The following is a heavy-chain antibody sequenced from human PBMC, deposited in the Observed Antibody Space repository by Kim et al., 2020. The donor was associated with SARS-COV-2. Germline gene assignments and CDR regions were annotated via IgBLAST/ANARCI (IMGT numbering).Heavy chain of an antibody. Sequence: SETLSLTCTASGAPISSYYWVWVRQPPGKGLEWMATFFRSGSTSSNPSLKSLVTISADTSNHPFSLQLSPVTAAKTAVYYCASWDYSDNAGLVHWGQGTLVTVSS. D-gene: IGHD4-4*01. CDR3: ASWDYSDNAGLVH. V-gene: IGHV4-59*13. CDR1: GAPISSYY. CDR2: FFRSGST. J-gene: IGHJ4*02.